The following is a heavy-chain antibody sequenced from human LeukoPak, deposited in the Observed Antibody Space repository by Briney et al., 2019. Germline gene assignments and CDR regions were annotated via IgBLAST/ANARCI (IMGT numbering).Heavy chain of an antibody. J-gene: IGHJ6*02. D-gene: IGHD5-24*01. CDR3: ARDYRITYYYYYGMDV. V-gene: IGHV3-30-3*01. Sequence: GGSLRLSCAASGFTLSSYAMHWVRQAPGQGLEWVAVISYDGSNKYYADSVKGRFTISRDNSKNTLYLQMNSLRAEDTAVYYCARDYRITYYYYYGMDVWGQGTTVTVSS. CDR1: GFTLSSYA. CDR2: ISYDGSNK.